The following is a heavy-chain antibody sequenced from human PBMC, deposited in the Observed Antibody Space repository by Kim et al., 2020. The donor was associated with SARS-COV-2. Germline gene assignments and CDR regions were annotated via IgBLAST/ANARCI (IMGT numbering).Heavy chain of an antibody. V-gene: IGHV4-59*01. Sequence: SETLSLTCTVSGGSISSYYWSWIRQPPGKGLEWIGYIYYSGSTNYNPSLKSRVTISVDTSKNQFSLKLSSVTAADTAMYYCARDSSSWSYYFDYWGQGTLVTVSS. CDR2: IYYSGST. D-gene: IGHD6-13*01. J-gene: IGHJ4*02. CDR1: GGSISSYY. CDR3: ARDSSSWSYYFDY.